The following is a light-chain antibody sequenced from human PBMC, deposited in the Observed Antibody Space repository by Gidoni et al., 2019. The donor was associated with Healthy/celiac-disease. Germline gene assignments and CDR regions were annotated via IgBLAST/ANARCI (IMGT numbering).Light chain of an antibody. CDR2: GAS. J-gene: IGKJ1*01. CDR1: QSVSSN. V-gene: IGKV3-15*01. CDR3: QQYNNWPL. Sequence: EIVMTQSPATLSVSPGERATLSCRASQSVSSNLAWYHQKPGQAPMLLIYGASTRATGIPARFSGSGSGTEFTLTISSLQSEDFAVYYCQQYNNWPLFGQGTKVEIK.